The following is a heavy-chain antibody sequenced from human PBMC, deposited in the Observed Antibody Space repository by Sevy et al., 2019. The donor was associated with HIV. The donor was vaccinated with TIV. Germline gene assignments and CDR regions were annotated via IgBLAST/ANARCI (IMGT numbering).Heavy chain of an antibody. CDR1: GFIFSNAW. CDR3: GYSEYGYYYDY. Sequence: GGSLRLSCGASGFIFSNAWMSWVRQAPGKGLEWVGRIKSKADGGTTDYAAPVKGTFTISRDDSINTLYLQMNSRRTDETAVYYCGYSEYGYYYDYWGQGTLVTVSS. V-gene: IGHV3-15*01. CDR2: IKSKADGGTT. J-gene: IGHJ4*02. D-gene: IGHD1-26*01.